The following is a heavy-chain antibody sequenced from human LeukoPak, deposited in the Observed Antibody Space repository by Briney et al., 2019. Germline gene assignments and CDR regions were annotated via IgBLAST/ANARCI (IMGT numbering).Heavy chain of an antibody. J-gene: IGHJ4*02. CDR3: ARGDLITISY. Sequence: SETLSLTCTVSGGSISSGSYYWSWIRQPAGKGLEWIGRIYTSGSTNYNPSLKSRVTISVDTSKNQFSLKLSSVTAADTAVYYCARGDLITISYWGQGTLVTVSS. V-gene: IGHV4-61*02. CDR2: IYTSGST. D-gene: IGHD3-3*01. CDR1: GGSISSGSYY.